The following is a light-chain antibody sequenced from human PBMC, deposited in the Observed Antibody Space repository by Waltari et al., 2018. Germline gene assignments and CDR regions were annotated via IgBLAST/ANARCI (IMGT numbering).Light chain of an antibody. J-gene: IGLJ3*02. CDR3: QTGGHGTWV. CDR1: SGHSSNI. V-gene: IGLV4-69*01. Sequence: QLVLTQSPSASASLGASVRLTCTLSSGHSSNIIAWLQQRPEKGPRYLMEVNSDGSHSRGDESPERFSRSSSGAERYLTISSVQSGDEGDYYCQTGGHGTWVFGGGTKLTVL. CDR2: VNSDGSH.